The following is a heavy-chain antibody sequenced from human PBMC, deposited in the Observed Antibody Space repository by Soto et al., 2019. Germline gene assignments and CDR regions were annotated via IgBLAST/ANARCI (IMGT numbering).Heavy chain of an antibody. J-gene: IGHJ6*01. CDR2: IIPIYATV. CDR3: ASAILGFGYTYGDG. CDR1: GGTFSNYA. D-gene: IGHD3-10*01. Sequence: QVQLVQSGAEVKKPGSSVKVSCKASGGTFSNYALISWVRQAPGQGLAWMGGIIPIYATVNYAQKFQCIITITADASTTTSYMDLGSLRFEDTAVYYCASAILGFGYTYGDGWGQGTTLTVSA. V-gene: IGHV1-69*12.